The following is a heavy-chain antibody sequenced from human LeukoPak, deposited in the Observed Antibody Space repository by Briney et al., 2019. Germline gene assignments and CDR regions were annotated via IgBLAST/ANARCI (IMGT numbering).Heavy chain of an antibody. V-gene: IGHV3-73*01. CDR3: TRPDDYGDY. CDR2: IRSKANSYAT. J-gene: IGHJ4*02. CDR1: GFTFSGSA. Sequence: GGSLGLSCAASGFTFSGSAMHWVRQASGKGLEWVGRIRSKANSYATAYAASVKGRFTISRDDSKNTAYLQMNSLKTEDTAVYYCTRPDDYGDYWGQGTLVTVSS.